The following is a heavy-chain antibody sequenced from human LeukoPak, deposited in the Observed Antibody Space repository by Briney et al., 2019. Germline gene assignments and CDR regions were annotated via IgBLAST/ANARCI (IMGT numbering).Heavy chain of an antibody. D-gene: IGHD4-23*01. J-gene: IGHJ4*02. V-gene: IGHV3-23*01. CDR2: ISGSGGRT. Sequence: GGSLRLSCAASGFTFRSYDMSWVRQAPGKGLEWVSVISGSGGRTNHADSVKGRFTISRDNAKNTLYLQMNSLRAEDTAVYYCARLRWGGLYYFDSWGQGTLVTVSS. CDR3: ARLRWGGLYYFDS. CDR1: GFTFRSYD.